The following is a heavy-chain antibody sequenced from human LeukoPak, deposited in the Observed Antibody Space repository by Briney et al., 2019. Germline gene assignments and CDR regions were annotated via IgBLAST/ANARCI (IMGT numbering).Heavy chain of an antibody. V-gene: IGHV4-4*09. J-gene: IGHJ5*02. CDR1: GGSISSYY. CDR2: IYTSGST. D-gene: IGHD2-2*02. CDR3: ARAQGYCSSTSCYTGPWFNP. Sequence: SETLSLTCTVSGGSISSYYWSWIRQPPGKGLEWIGYIYTSGSTNYNPSLKSRVTISVDTSKNQFSLKLSSVTAADTAVYYCARAQGYCSSTSCYTGPWFNPWGQGTLVTVSS.